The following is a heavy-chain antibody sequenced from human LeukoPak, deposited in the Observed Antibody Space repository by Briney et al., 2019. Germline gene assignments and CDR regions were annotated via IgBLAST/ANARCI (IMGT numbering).Heavy chain of an antibody. CDR2: ISGSGGST. V-gene: IGHV3-23*01. CDR3: ARDIRGGVDY. J-gene: IGHJ4*02. Sequence: GGSLRLSCAASGFTFSSYAMSWVRQAPGKGPEWVSAISGSGGSTYYADSVEGRFTISRDNSKNTLYLQMNSLRAEDTAVYYCARDIRGGVDYWGQGTLVTVSS. CDR1: GFTFSSYA. D-gene: IGHD3-10*01.